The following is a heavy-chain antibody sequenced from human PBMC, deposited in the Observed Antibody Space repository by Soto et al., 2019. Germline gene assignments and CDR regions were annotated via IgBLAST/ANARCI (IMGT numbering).Heavy chain of an antibody. J-gene: IGHJ4*02. D-gene: IGHD1-1*01. V-gene: IGHV3-74*01. CDR2: INSDGSST. CDR1: GFTFSSYW. CDR3: AGGGTWVVDY. Sequence: EVQLVESGGGLVQPGESLRLSCAASGFTFSSYWMHWVRQTPGKGLVWVSRINSDGSSTNYADSVKGRFTISRDNAKNTLYMQVNSLRAEDTAVYYCAGGGTWVVDYWGQGTLVTFSP.